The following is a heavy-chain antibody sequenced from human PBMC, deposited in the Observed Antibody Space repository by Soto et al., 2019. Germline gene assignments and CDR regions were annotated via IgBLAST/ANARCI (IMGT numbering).Heavy chain of an antibody. CDR3: AKDLVSESRCGYKPAEYFQH. J-gene: IGHJ1*01. V-gene: IGHV3-23*01. D-gene: IGHD5-12*01. CDR2: ISGSGGST. CDR1: GFTFSSYA. Sequence: PGGSLRLSCAASGFTFSSYAMSWVRQAPGKGLEWVSAISGSGGSTYYADSVKGRFTISRDNSKNTLYLQMNSLRAEDTAVYYCAKDLVSESRCGYKPAEYFQHWGQGTLVTVSS.